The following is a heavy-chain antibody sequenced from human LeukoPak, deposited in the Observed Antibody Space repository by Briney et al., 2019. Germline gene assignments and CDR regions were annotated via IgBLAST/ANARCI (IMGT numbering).Heavy chain of an antibody. CDR3: ATDGTWFGELYGMDV. V-gene: IGHV1-24*01. Sequence: ASVKVSCKVSGYTLTELSMHWVRQAPGKGFEWMGGFDPEDGETIYAQEFQGRVTMTEDTSTDTAYMELSSLRSEDTAVYYCATDGTWFGELYGMDVWGQGTTVTVSS. D-gene: IGHD3-10*01. J-gene: IGHJ6*02. CDR2: FDPEDGET. CDR1: GYTLTELS.